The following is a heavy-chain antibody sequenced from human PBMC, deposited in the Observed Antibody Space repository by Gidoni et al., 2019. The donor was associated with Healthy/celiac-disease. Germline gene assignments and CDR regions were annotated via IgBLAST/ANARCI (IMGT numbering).Heavy chain of an antibody. J-gene: IGHJ4*02. D-gene: IGHD3-16*02. Sequence: EVQLVESGGGLVQPGRSLRLSCTASGFPFGDYPMSWVRQAPGKGLEWVGFIRSKAYGGTTEYAASVKGRFTISRDDSKSIAYLQMNSLKTEDTAVYYCTRWGDYDYVWGSYRVHSTFDYWGQGTLVTVSS. CDR3: TRWGDYDYVWGSYRVHSTFDY. V-gene: IGHV3-49*04. CDR2: IRSKAYGGTT. CDR1: GFPFGDYP.